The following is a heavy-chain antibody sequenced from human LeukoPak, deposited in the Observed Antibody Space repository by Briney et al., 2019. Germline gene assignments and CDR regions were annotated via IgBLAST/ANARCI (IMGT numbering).Heavy chain of an antibody. J-gene: IGHJ4*02. CDR3: ARDRSGICGGDCSYSYFDY. D-gene: IGHD2-21*01. V-gene: IGHV4-59*01. Sequence: SETLSLTCTVSGGSLSSYYWSWIRQPPGKGLEWIGYIYYSGSTNYNPSLRSRVTISVDTSKNQFSLKLSSVTAADTAVDYCARDRSGICGGDCSYSYFDYWGQGTRVTVSS. CDR2: IYYSGST. CDR1: GGSLSSYY.